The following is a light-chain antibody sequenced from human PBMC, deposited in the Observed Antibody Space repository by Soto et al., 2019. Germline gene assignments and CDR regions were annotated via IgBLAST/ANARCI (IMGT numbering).Light chain of an antibody. CDR3: QQYGSSRTWT. J-gene: IGKJ1*01. CDR1: QSVSSSY. V-gene: IGKV3-20*01. CDR2: GAS. Sequence: EIVLTQSPGTLSLSPGERATLSCRASQSVSSSYVAWYQQRPGQAPRLLVYGASSRATGIPDRFSGSGSGTEFTLTIRTLEPEDFAVYYCQQYGSSRTWTFGQGTKVDIK.